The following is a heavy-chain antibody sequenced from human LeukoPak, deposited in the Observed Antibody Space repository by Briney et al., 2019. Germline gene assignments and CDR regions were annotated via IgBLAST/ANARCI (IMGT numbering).Heavy chain of an antibody. CDR3: ARHAAYYYDSSDEYYFDY. CDR1: GGSFSGYY. V-gene: IGHV4-59*01. D-gene: IGHD3-22*01. Sequence: SETLSLTCAVYGGSFSGYYWSWIRQPPGKGLEWIGYIYYSGSTNYNPSLKSRVTISVDTSKNQFSLKLSFVTAADTAVYYCARHAAYYYDSSDEYYFDYWGQGTLVTVSS. J-gene: IGHJ4*02. CDR2: IYYSGST.